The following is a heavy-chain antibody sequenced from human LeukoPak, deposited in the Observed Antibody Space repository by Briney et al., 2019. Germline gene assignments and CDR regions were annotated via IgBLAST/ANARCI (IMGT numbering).Heavy chain of an antibody. D-gene: IGHD4-11*01. V-gene: IGHV4-61*01. CDR1: GGSVSSGSYC. CDR3: ARNLGSNYNYYYYGMDV. J-gene: IGHJ6*02. Sequence: KSSETLSLTCSVSGGSVSSGSYCWSWIRQPPGKGLEWIGYIYYSRSTNYNPSLTSRVTISVDTSKNQFSLKLSSVTAADTAVYYCARNLGSNYNYYYYGMDVWGQGTTVTVSS. CDR2: IYYSRST.